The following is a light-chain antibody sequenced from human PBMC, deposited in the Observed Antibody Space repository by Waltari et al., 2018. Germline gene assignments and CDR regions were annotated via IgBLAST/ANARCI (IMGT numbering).Light chain of an antibody. CDR2: SNN. CDR3: AAWDDSLNGHVV. V-gene: IGLV1-44*01. CDR1: SSNLGSNT. J-gene: IGLJ2*01. Sequence: QSVLTPPPSASGTPGQRVTIPCSGRSSNLGSNTVNWYQPPPGTAPKLLIYSNNQRPSGVPDRFSGSKSGTSASLAISGLQSEDEADYYCAAWDDSLNGHVVFGGGTKLTVL.